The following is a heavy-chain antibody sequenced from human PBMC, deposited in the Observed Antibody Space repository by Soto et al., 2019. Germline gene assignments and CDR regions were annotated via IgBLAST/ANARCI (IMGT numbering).Heavy chain of an antibody. D-gene: IGHD5-12*01. CDR2: IRAYNGNT. CDR3: AREQEGYSGYDSHFDY. J-gene: IGHJ4*02. Sequence: QVQLWQPGAKVKKPGASVKFSCKAPGSTFPSYGFSWVRQAPGQGLDGMGWIRAYNGNTNYAQKLQGRVTMTTDTSTSTAYMELRSLRSDDTAVYYCAREQEGYSGYDSHFDYWGQGTLVTVSS. CDR1: GSTFPSYG. V-gene: IGHV1-18*01.